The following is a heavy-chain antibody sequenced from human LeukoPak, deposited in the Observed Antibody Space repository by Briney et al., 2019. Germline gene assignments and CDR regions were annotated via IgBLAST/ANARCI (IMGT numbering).Heavy chain of an antibody. CDR3: ARRIAAAGTLDY. Sequence: GSLRLSCAASGFTFSSYAMHWVRQAPGKGLEWVAVISYDGSNKYYADSVKGRFTISRDNSKNTLYLQMNSLGAEDTAVYYCARRIAAAGTLDYWGQGTLVTVSS. J-gene: IGHJ4*02. V-gene: IGHV3-30-3*01. CDR1: GFTFSSYA. D-gene: IGHD6-13*01. CDR2: ISYDGSNK.